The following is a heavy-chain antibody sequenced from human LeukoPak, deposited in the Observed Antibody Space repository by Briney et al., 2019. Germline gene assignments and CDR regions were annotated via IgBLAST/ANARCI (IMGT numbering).Heavy chain of an antibody. V-gene: IGHV4/OR15-8*02. CDR1: GGSISGTNW. CDR3: SRESGPFCPFGY. J-gene: IGHJ4*02. CDR2: ISLAGQT. D-gene: IGHD1-26*01. Sequence: SETLSLTCGVSGGSISGTNWWSWVRQPPGQGLEWIGEISLAGQTNYNPSLNGRVTMSLDKSSNQLSLHLTSVTATDTATYCSRESGPFCPFGYWGQGTLVIVSS.